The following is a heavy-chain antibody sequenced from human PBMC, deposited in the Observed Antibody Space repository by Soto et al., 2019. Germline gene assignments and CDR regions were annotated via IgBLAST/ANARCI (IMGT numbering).Heavy chain of an antibody. CDR2: IIPIFGTA. V-gene: IGHV1-69*13. CDR3: ARDPYDYGDQEVYYYGMDV. Sequence: GSSVKVSCKASGGTFSSYAISWVREAPGQGLEWMGGIIPIFGTANYAQKFQGRVTITADESTSTAYMELSSLRSGDTAVYYCARDPYDYGDQEVYYYGMDVWGQGTTVTGS. J-gene: IGHJ6*02. CDR1: GGTFSSYA. D-gene: IGHD4-17*01.